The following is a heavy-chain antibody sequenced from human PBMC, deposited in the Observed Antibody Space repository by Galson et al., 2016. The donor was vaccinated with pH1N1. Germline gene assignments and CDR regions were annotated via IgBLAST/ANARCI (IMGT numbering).Heavy chain of an antibody. CDR3: VRAIALADSS. CDR1: GFTLSNYW. CDR2: INQDGSQK. J-gene: IGHJ5*02. V-gene: IGHV3-7*01. D-gene: IGHD6-19*01. Sequence: SLRLSCAASGFTLSNYWMSWVRQAPGKGLEWVANINQDGSQKYFMDSVKGRFAISRDNTKNSLSLQMNSLRAEDTAVYYCVRAIALADSSWGQGTLVTVSS.